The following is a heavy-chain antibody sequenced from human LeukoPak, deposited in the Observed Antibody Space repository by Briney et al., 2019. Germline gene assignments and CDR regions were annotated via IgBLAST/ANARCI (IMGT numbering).Heavy chain of an antibody. D-gene: IGHD6-19*01. CDR3: AQILAVAGNWYFDL. V-gene: IGHV4-38-2*02. J-gene: IGHJ2*01. Sequence: SETLSLTCTVSGYSISSGYYWGWIRQPPGKGLEWIGSIYHSGSTYYNPSLKSRVTISVDTSKNQFSLKLSSVTAADTAVYYCAQILAVAGNWYFDLWGRGTLVTVSS. CDR2: IYHSGST. CDR1: GYSISSGYY.